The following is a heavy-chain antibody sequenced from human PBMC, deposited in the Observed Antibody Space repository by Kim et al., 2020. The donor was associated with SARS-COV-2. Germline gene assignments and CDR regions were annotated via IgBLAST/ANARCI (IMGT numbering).Heavy chain of an antibody. D-gene: IGHD6-19*01. J-gene: IGHJ4*01. CDR3: AKETSSGWG. CDR2: VSESGGRT. CDR1: GFTFSSYA. V-gene: IGHV3-23*01. Sequence: GGSLRLSCAASGFTFSSYAMSWVRQASGKGLEWVSSVSESGGRTYYADSVKGRFTISRDNSKNTMYLQMNSLRAEDTAVYFCAKETSSGWGWGHGTLVTV.